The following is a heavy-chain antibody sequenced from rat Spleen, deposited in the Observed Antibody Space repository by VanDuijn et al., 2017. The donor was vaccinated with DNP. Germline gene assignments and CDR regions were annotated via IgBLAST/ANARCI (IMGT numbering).Heavy chain of an antibody. CDR1: GSSITSNY. CDR2: ISYSGGS. V-gene: IGHV3-1*01. D-gene: IGHD1-4*01. J-gene: IGHJ3*01. Sequence: EVQLQESGPGLVKPSQSLSLTCSVTGSSITSNYWGWVRKFPGNKMEWMGYISYSGGSSYNPSLKSRISITRDTSKNQFFLQLNSVTTEDTATYYCARQGITPFAYWGQGTLVTVSS. CDR3: ARQGITPFAY.